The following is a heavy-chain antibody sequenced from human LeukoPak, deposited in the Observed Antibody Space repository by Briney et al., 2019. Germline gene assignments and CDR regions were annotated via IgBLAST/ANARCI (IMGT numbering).Heavy chain of an antibody. D-gene: IGHD1-26*01. V-gene: IGHV3-30-3*01. CDR2: ISYDGSNK. CDR3: AREVEWELLGSGAFDI. J-gene: IGHJ3*02. CDR1: GFTFSSYA. Sequence: GGSLRLSCAASGFTFSSYAMHWVRQAPGKGLEWVAVISYDGSNKYYADSVKGRFTISRDNSKNTLYLQMNSLRAEDTAVYYCAREVEWELLGSGAFDIWGQGTMVTVSS.